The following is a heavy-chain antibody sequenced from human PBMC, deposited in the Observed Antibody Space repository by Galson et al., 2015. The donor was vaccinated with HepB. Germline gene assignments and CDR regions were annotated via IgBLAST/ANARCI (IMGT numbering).Heavy chain of an antibody. CDR2: IYSGGST. Sequence: SLRLSCAASGFTVSSNYMSWVRQAPGKGLEWVSVIYSGGSTYYADSVKGRFTISRDNSKNTLYLQMNSLRAEDTAVYYCARAVGGSGSYYPFDYWGQGTLVTVSS. CDR3: ARAVGGSGSYYPFDY. J-gene: IGHJ4*02. D-gene: IGHD3-10*01. V-gene: IGHV3-66*02. CDR1: GFTVSSNY.